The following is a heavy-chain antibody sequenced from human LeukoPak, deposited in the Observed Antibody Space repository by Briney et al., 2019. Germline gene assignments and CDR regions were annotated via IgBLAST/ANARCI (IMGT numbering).Heavy chain of an antibody. Sequence: SEALSLTCTVSGGSISSGGYYWSWIRQHPGKGLEWIGYIYYSGSTYYNPSLKSRVTISVDTSKNQFSLKLSSVTAADTAVYYCARSPYYDFWSAPDWFDPWGQGTLVTVSS. J-gene: IGHJ5*02. D-gene: IGHD3-3*01. CDR1: GGSISSGGYY. CDR3: ARSPYYDFWSAPDWFDP. V-gene: IGHV4-31*03. CDR2: IYYSGST.